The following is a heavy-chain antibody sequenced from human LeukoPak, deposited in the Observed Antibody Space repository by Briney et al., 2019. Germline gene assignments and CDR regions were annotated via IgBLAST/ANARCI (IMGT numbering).Heavy chain of an antibody. V-gene: IGHV3-53*01. CDR2: IYSGGST. CDR3: ARDLDGNHYHQPLGY. CDR1: GFTVSSNY. Sequence: AGGSLRLSCAASGFTVSSNYMSWVRQAPGKGLEWVSVIYSGGSTYFADSVKGRFTISRDSSKNTQYLQLNSLRAEAAAVYYCARDLDGNHYHQPLGYWGQGTLVTVPS. D-gene: IGHD3/OR15-3a*01. J-gene: IGHJ4*02.